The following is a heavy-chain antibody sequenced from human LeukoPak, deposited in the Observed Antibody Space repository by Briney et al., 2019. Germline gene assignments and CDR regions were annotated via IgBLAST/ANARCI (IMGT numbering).Heavy chain of an antibody. D-gene: IGHD6-19*01. CDR1: GGSISSYY. CDR3: ARHGYSSGSLAWFDP. V-gene: IGHV4-59*01. J-gene: IGHJ5*02. CDR2: IYYSGST. Sequence: PSETLSLTCTVAGGSISSYYWSWIRQPPGKGLEWIGYIYYSGSTNYNPSLKSRVTISVDTSKYQFSLKLSSVTAADTAVYYCARHGYSSGSLAWFDPWGQGTQVTVSS.